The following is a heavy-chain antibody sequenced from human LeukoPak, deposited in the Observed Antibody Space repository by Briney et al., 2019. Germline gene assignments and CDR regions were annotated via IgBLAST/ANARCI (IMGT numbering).Heavy chain of an antibody. CDR2: IYYSGST. J-gene: IGHJ6*04. V-gene: IGHV4-31*03. Sequence: SQTLSLTCTVSGGSISSGGYYWSWIRQHPGTGLEWIVYIYYSGSTYYNPSLKSRVTVPVDTSKNQFSLKLSSVTAADTAVYYCVAPSGYYYYGMDVWGKGTTVTVSS. CDR3: VAPSGYYYYGMDV. D-gene: IGHD1-1*01. CDR1: GGSISSGGYY.